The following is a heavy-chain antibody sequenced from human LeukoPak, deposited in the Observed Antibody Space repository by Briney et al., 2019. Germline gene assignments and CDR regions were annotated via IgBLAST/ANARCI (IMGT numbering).Heavy chain of an antibody. CDR3: ARIRYSYGSPDF. D-gene: IGHD5-18*01. V-gene: IGHV1-2*02. CDR1: GYTFTDYY. J-gene: IGHJ4*02. CDR2: INPDRGGT. Sequence: ASVKASCQASGYTFTDYYVHWVGQIPGQGLKWMGSINPDRGGTKYAQKFQGGVTMTSDTSISTAYMDLSRLRSDDTAVYYCARIRYSYGSPDFWGQGALVTVSS.